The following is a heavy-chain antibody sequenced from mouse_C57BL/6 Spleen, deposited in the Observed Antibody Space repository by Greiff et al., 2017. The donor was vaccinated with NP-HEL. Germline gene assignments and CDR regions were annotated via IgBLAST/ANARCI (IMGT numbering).Heavy chain of an antibody. CDR2: INPSNGRT. CDR3: ARGITRDY. Sequence: VQLQQPGAELVKPGASVKLSCKASGYTFTSYWMHWVKQRPGQGLEWIGEINPSNGRTNYNEKFKSKATLTVDKSSSTAYMQISSPTSEDSAVYYCARGITRDYWGQGTTLTVSS. J-gene: IGHJ2*01. D-gene: IGHD6-1*01. V-gene: IGHV1S81*02. CDR1: GYTFTSYW.